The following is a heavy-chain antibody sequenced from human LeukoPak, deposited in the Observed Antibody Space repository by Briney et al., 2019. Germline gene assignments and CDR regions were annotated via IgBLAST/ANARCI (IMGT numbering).Heavy chain of an antibody. V-gene: IGHV4-38-2*02. D-gene: IGHD2-2*01. CDR3: AREYSDTSQAFDY. J-gene: IGHJ4*02. CDR2: IYHSGST. CDR1: GYSISSGYY. Sequence: SDPLSLTCTVSGYSISSGYYWGWIRHPPGKGLEWIGSIYHSGSTYYNPSLKSRVTISVDTSKNQFSLKLSSVSAADTAVYYCAREYSDTSQAFDYWGQGTLVTVSS.